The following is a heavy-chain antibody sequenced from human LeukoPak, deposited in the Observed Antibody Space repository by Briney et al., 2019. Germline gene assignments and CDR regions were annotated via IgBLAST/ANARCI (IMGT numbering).Heavy chain of an antibody. V-gene: IGHV3-33*01. J-gene: IGHJ4*02. Sequence: GRSLRLSCAASGFTFSSYVIHWVRQAPGKGLEWVAVIWYDASNEHYADSVKGRCTISRDNSKNTVYLQMNSLRAEDTAVYYCARDPTHCGGDCYYFDYWGQGTLVTVSS. CDR2: IWYDASNE. CDR1: GFTFSSYV. CDR3: ARDPTHCGGDCYYFDY. D-gene: IGHD2-21*02.